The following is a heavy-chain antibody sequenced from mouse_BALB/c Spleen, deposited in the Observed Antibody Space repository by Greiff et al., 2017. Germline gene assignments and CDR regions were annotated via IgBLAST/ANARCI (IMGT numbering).Heavy chain of an antibody. V-gene: IGHV5-17*02. CDR2: ISSGSSTI. CDR1: GFTFSSFG. J-gene: IGHJ4*01. D-gene: IGHD2-14*01. CDR3: ARSNRYGGAMDY. Sequence: EVMLVESGGGLVQPGGSRKLSCAAPGFTFSSFGMHWVRQAPEKGLEWVAYISSGSSTIYYADTVKGRFTISRDNPKNTLFLQMTSLRSEDTAMYYCARSNRYGGAMDYWGQGTSVTVSS.